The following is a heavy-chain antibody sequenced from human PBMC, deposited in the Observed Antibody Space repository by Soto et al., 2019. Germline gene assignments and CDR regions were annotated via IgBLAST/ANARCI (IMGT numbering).Heavy chain of an antibody. CDR2: IYPGDSDT. Sequence: GESLKISCKGSGYSFTSYWIGWVRQMPGKGLEWMGIIYPGDSDTRYSPSFQGQVTISADKSIGTAYLQWSSLKASDTAMYYCARQGHIVVVPAAHFDYWGQGTLVTVSS. D-gene: IGHD2-2*01. V-gene: IGHV5-51*01. CDR1: GYSFTSYW. J-gene: IGHJ4*02. CDR3: ARQGHIVVVPAAHFDY.